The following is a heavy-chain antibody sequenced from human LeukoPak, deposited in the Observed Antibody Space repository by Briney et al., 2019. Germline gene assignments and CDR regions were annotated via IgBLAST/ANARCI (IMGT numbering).Heavy chain of an antibody. Sequence: PGGSLRLSCAASGFIFSNCAMNWVRQAPGKGLEWVSAISGDNSRTLYADSVKGRFTISRDNSKNTLYLQMNSLRAEDTAVYYCARDRGDSSGWPSYYFDYWGQGTLVTVSS. V-gene: IGHV3-23*01. D-gene: IGHD6-19*01. CDR3: ARDRGDSSGWPSYYFDY. CDR1: GFIFSNCA. J-gene: IGHJ4*02. CDR2: ISGDNSRT.